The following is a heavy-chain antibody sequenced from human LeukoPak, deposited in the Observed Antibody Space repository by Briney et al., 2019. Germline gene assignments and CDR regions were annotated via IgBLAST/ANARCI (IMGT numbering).Heavy chain of an antibody. CDR1: GGTFTNYA. D-gene: IGHD3-10*01. CDR2: IIPMLGVV. V-gene: IGHV1-69*04. J-gene: IGHJ4*02. CDR3: ARDPDLYYYGSGSQNVSGDY. Sequence: ASVKVSCKASGGTFTNYAISWVRQAPGQGLEWMGRIIPMLGVVNYAQKFQDRVTITADKSTSTAHMELSSLRSEDTAVYYCARDPDLYYYGSGSQNVSGDYWGQGTLVTVSS.